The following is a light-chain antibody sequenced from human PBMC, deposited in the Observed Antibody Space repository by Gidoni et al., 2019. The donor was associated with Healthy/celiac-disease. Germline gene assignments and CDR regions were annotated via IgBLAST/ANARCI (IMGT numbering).Light chain of an antibody. V-gene: IGKV3-11*01. Sequence: IVLTPSPATLSFSPGESATLSCRASQSVSSYLAWYQQKHGQAPRLLIYDASNRATGIPARFSGSGSGTDFTLTISSLEHEDFAVYYCQQRSNWTPPYTFGQGTKLEIK. J-gene: IGKJ2*01. CDR1: QSVSSY. CDR2: DAS. CDR3: QQRSNWTPPYT.